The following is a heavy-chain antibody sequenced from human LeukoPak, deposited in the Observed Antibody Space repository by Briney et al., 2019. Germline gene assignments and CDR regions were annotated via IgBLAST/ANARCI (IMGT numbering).Heavy chain of an antibody. V-gene: IGHV3-20*04. CDR2: INLKGNNT. D-gene: IGHD1-26*01. CDR3: VRDSKVGATTQAPFDS. J-gene: IGHJ4*02. CDR1: GLTFHDYF. Sequence: PGGSLTLSCAASGLTFHDYFILWLRQALGKGLAWVSGINLKGNNTVYADSLKGRFTLSRDNARNSLYVQMNSLRVEDTALYYCVRDSKVGATTQAPFDSWGQGTLVTVSS.